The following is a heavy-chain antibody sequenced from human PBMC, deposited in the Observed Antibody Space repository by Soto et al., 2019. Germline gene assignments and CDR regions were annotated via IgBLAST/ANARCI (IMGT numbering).Heavy chain of an antibody. V-gene: IGHV4-34*01. Sequence: PSETLSLTCAVYGGSFSGYYWSWIRQPPGKGLEWIGEINHSGSTNYNPSLKSRVTISVDTSKNQFSLKLSSVTAADTAVYYCARIGDSSSWFLNWFDPWGRGTLVTVSS. CDR2: INHSGST. J-gene: IGHJ5*02. D-gene: IGHD6-13*01. CDR3: ARIGDSSSWFLNWFDP. CDR1: GGSFSGYY.